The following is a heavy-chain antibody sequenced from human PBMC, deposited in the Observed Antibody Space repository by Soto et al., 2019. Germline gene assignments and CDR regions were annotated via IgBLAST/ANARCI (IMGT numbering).Heavy chain of an antibody. J-gene: IGHJ4*02. CDR2: IYTNRIT. D-gene: IGHD6-25*01. V-gene: IGHV4-4*07. CDR1: GGSVSNYY. CDR3: ARAAAASDVYFDY. Sequence: SETLSLTCTVSGGSVSNYYWSWIRQPAGKGLEWIGRIYTNRITNFSPSLKSRVTMSVDTSKNQVSLKLTSVTAADTAVYYCARAAAASDVYFDYCGQGTQVTVSS.